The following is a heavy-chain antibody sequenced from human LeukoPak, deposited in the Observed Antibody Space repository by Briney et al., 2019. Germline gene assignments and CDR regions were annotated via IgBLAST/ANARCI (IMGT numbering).Heavy chain of an antibody. CDR2: IATSSDYI. CDR3: ARRRSITILRGVAISDGFDI. CDR1: GFTFSTYS. D-gene: IGHD3-10*01. Sequence: PGGSLRLSCAASGFTFSTYSMNWVRQAPGKGLEWVSSIATSSDYIYYAGSLKGRCTISRDNAKNSLYLHMNSLRPDDTAVYYCARRRSITILRGVAISDGFDIWGQGTKVTVS. J-gene: IGHJ3*02. V-gene: IGHV3-21*06.